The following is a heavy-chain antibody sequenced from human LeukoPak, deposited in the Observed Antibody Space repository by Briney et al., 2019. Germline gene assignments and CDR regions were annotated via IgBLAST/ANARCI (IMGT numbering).Heavy chain of an antibody. CDR2: INLNSGGA. J-gene: IGHJ4*02. Sequence: ASVKLSCKASGYTVTCYDMHWGRHSPGQGLERKWCINLNSGGANYAQKFHGRGTITRETSISKPYMDLSRLRPADTAASYCARVGLGVVIRGYYWGEGTLGTVS. CDR3: ARVGLGVVIRGYY. CDR1: GYTVTCYD. V-gene: IGHV1-2*02. D-gene: IGHD3-3*01.